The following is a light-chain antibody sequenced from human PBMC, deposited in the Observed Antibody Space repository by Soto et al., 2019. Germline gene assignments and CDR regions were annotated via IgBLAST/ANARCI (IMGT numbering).Light chain of an antibody. J-gene: IGKJ5*01. CDR3: QQYDNLPPFT. V-gene: IGKV1-33*01. Sequence: DIQMTQSPSSLSASVGDRVTITCQSIQDINNYLNWYQQTPGKAPKLLIYDASNLETGVPSRFSGSGSGTDFTFTISSLQPEDIATYYCQQYDNLPPFTFGQGTRLEIK. CDR1: QDINNY. CDR2: DAS.